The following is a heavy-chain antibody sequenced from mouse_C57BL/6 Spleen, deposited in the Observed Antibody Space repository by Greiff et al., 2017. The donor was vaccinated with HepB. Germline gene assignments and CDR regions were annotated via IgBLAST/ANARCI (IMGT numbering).Heavy chain of an antibody. V-gene: IGHV1-15*01. J-gene: IGHJ2*01. CDR2: IDPETGGT. CDR1: GYTFTDYE. Sequence: VQLQQSGAELVRPGASVTLSCKASGYTFTDYEMHWVKQTPVHGLEWIGAIDPETGGTAYNQKFKGKAILTADKSSSTAYMDLRSLTSEDSAVYYCTRFLRYFDYWGQGTTLTVSS. CDR3: TRFLRYFDY.